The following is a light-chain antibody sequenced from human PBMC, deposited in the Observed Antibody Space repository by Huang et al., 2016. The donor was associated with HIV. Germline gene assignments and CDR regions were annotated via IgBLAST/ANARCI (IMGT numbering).Light chain of an antibody. V-gene: IGKV4-1*01. CDR3: QQYFNAPIT. J-gene: IGKJ5*01. CDR2: WAS. CDR1: RSLLYGSNNQSY. Sequence: DIVMTQSPDSLAVSLGERATVNSKSSRSLLYGSNNQSYLAWYQQKPGQPPKLLIYWASTRESGVPDRFSGSGSGTDFTLTISSLQAEDVAFYYCQQYFNAPITFGQGTRLEI.